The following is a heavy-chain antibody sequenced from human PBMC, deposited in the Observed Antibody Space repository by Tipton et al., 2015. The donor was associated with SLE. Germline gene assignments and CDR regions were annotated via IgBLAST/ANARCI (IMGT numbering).Heavy chain of an antibody. CDR2: VNHTGGA. V-gene: IGHV4-34*01. J-gene: IGHJ4*02. D-gene: IGHD3-9*01. Sequence: LRLSCAVYGGSFSGNYWSWIRQPPGEGLEWIGEVNHTGGANYNPSLKSRVTISVDTSKNQFSLKVTSVTAADTAVYYCARGPVPSSYYDILTGRAFGFDYWGQGTLVTVSS. CDR3: ARGPVPSSYYDILTGRAFGFDY. CDR1: GGSFSGNY.